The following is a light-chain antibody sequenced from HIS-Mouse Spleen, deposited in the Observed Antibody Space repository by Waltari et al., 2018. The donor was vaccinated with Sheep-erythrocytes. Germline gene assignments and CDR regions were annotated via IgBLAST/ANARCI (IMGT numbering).Light chain of an antibody. J-gene: IGKJ1*01. Sequence: AIQLTQSPSSLSASVGYRVTLPCRASQGISSALALYQQKPGKAPKLLIYDASSLESGVPSRFSGSGSGTDFTLTISSLQPEDFATYYCQQFNNYPRTFGQGTKVEIK. CDR2: DAS. CDR3: QQFNNYPRT. CDR1: QGISSA. V-gene: IGKV1D-13*01.